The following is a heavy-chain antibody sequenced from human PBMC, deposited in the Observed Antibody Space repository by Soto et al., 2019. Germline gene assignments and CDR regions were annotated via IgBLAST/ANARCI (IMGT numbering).Heavy chain of an antibody. V-gene: IGHV1-69*12. CDR3: ARDRGPSSGYYPYWLDS. J-gene: IGHJ5*01. CDR2: IIPIFGTA. CDR1: EGTFSSYA. D-gene: IGHD3-22*01. Sequence: QVQLVQSGAEVKKPGSSVKVSCKASEGTFSSYAITWVRQAPGQGLEWMGGIIPIFGTANYAQKFQARVTITADESTSTAYMELSSLRSEDTAVYYCARDRGPSSGYYPYWLDSWGRGSLVTVTS.